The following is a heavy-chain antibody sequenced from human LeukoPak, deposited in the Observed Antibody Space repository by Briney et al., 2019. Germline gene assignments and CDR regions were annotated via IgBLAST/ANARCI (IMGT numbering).Heavy chain of an antibody. CDR1: GYTFSSYA. CDR3: ARDSLYDSSGYYLRYYFDS. J-gene: IGHJ4*02. CDR2: IIPIFGTA. D-gene: IGHD3-22*01. Sequence: GASVKVSCKASGYTFSSYAISWVRQAPGQGLEWMGGIIPIFGTANYAQKFQGRVTITADESTSTAYMELSSLRSEDTAVYYCARDSLYDSSGYYLRYYFDSWGQGTLVTVSS. V-gene: IGHV1-69*13.